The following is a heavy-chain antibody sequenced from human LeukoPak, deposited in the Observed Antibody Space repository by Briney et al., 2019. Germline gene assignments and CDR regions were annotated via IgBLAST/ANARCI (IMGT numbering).Heavy chain of an antibody. CDR3: ARDQEGFDY. CDR2: IYPRDGST. V-gene: IGHV1-46*01. Sequence: ASVKVSCKASGYTFTSNYIHWVRQAPGQGLEWMGMIYPRDGSTSYAQKLQGRVTVTRDTSTSTVHMELSGLRSEGTAVYYCARDQEGFDYWGQGTLVTVSS. CDR1: GYTFTSNY. J-gene: IGHJ4*02.